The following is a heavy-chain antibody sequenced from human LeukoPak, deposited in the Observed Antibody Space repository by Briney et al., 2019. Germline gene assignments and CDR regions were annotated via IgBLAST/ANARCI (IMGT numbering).Heavy chain of an antibody. D-gene: IGHD3-10*01. CDR1: GFTFSSYA. Sequence: GGSLRLSCSASGFTFSSYAMYWVRQAPGKGLEYVSTITSNGGSAYYADSVKGRFTISRENSKNTLYLQMSSLRPEDTALYYCVKGLYNSPPIWGQGTMVTVSS. CDR3: VKGLYNSPPI. CDR2: ITSNGGSA. V-gene: IGHV3-64D*06. J-gene: IGHJ3*01.